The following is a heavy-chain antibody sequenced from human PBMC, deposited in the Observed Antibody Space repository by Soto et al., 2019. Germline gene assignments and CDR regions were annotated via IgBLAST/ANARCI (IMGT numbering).Heavy chain of an antibody. CDR1: GSAITRYY. V-gene: IGHV1-46*01. CDR3: ARDTSGWSLNGLDV. Sequence: QVDLVQSGAEVKKPGASVAISCKASGSAITRYYIHWVRQAPGRGLEGMGIINPGGGSASYAQKFQDRVTIDKDTSTGTVYMDLRSLRTEDTAVYYCARDTSGWSLNGLDVWGQVTTVNVSS. J-gene: IGHJ6*02. D-gene: IGHD6-19*01. CDR2: INPGGGSA.